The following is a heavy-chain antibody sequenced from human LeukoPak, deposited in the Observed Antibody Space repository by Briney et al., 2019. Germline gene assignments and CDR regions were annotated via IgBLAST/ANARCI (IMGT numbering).Heavy chain of an antibody. Sequence: GGSLRLSCVASGFTFSSYALSWVRQAPGKGLDCVSVSGSDGYTYYADSVKGRFTISRDNSKNTLYLQMNSLRAEDTAVYYCARESRSFRAFDIWGQGTMVTVSS. CDR2: SGSDGYT. CDR1: GFTFSSYA. CDR3: ARESRSFRAFDI. V-gene: IGHV3-23*01. D-gene: IGHD1-26*01. J-gene: IGHJ3*02.